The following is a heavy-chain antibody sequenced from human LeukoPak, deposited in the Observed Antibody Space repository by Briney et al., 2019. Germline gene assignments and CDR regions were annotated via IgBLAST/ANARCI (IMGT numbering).Heavy chain of an antibody. Sequence: PSETLSLTCTVSGGSISSSSYYWGWIRQPPGKGLEWIGSIYYSGSTYYNPSLKSRVTISVDTSKNQFSLKLSSVTAADTAVYYCTKRGSSGSVGQDNYWGQGTLVTVSS. V-gene: IGHV4-39*07. J-gene: IGHJ4*02. CDR2: IYYSGST. D-gene: IGHD1-26*01. CDR1: GGSISSSSYY. CDR3: TKRGSSGSVGQDNY.